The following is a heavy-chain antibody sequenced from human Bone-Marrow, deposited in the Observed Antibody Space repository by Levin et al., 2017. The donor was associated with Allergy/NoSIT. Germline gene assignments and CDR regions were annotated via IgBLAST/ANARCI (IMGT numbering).Heavy chain of an antibody. CDR1: GFTFGDYG. V-gene: IGHV3-23*01. Sequence: GGSLRLSCAVSGFTFGDYGMSWVRQAPGKGLQWVSRISGSGSITDYADSVKGRFTISRDNSKNTLYLQMSSLRAEDTAVYYGAKAPTAVTRAFDYWGQGTLVSVSS. D-gene: IGHD4-17*01. J-gene: IGHJ4*02. CDR2: ISGSGSIT. CDR3: AKAPTAVTRAFDY.